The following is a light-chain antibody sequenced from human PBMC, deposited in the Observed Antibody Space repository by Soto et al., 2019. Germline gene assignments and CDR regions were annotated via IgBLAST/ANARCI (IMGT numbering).Light chain of an antibody. CDR3: QQHHTSPLT. CDR1: QSVSSSY. J-gene: IGKJ1*01. Sequence: EIVWTQSPGTLSLSPGERATFSCRASQSVSSSYIAWYQQKRGQAPRRLIYGASIRATGIPDRFSGSGSGTDFTLTISRLEPEDFALYYCQQHHTSPLTFGQGTKVDIK. CDR2: GAS. V-gene: IGKV3-20*01.